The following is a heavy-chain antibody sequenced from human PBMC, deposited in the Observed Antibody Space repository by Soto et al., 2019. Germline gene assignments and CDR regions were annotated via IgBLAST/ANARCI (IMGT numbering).Heavy chain of an antibody. J-gene: IGHJ4*02. D-gene: IGHD5-12*01. CDR1: GGSISSYY. Sequence: SETLSLTCTVSGGSISSYYWSWIRQPPGKGLEWIGYIYYSGSTNYNPSLKSRVTISVDTSKNQFSLKLSSVTAADTAVYYCARGLDSGYDYVNFDYWGQGTLVTVSS. CDR2: IYYSGST. CDR3: ARGLDSGYDYVNFDY. V-gene: IGHV4-59*01.